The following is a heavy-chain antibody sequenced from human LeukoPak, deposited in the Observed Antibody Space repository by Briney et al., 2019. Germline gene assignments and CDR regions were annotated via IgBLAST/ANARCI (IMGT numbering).Heavy chain of an antibody. CDR3: ARVRHPGSGWYY. CDR1: GGSFSGYY. J-gene: IGHJ4*02. CDR2: INHSGST. D-gene: IGHD6-19*01. Sequence: TSETLSLTCAVYGGSFSGYYWSWIRQPPGKGLEWIGEINHSGSTNYNPSLKSRVTISVDTSKNQFSLKLSSVTAADTAVYYCARVRHPGSGWYYWGQGTLVTVSS. V-gene: IGHV4-34*01.